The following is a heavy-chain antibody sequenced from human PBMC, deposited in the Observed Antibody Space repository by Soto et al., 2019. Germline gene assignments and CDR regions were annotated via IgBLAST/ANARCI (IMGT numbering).Heavy chain of an antibody. V-gene: IGHV3-23*01. Sequence: GGSLRLSCAAAGFAFSTYAMTWVRQAPGKGLEWVSVISGSGGSSYYAASVKGRFTISRDNSKNTLFLQMNGLRAEDTAVYYCAKVTKRAAAGRYEYYKYGMDVWGQGATVTVSS. D-gene: IGHD6-13*01. CDR2: ISGSGGSS. CDR3: AKVTKRAAAGRYEYYKYGMDV. J-gene: IGHJ6*02. CDR1: GFAFSTYA.